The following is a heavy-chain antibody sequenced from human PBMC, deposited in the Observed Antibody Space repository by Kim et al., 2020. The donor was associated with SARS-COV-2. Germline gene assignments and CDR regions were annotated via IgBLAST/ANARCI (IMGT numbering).Heavy chain of an antibody. CDR3: ASPATVIVVVPAAIPPLSYSGMDV. J-gene: IGHJ6*02. V-gene: IGHV1-69*13. Sequence: SVKVSCKASGGTFSSYAISWVRQAPGQGLEWMGGIIPIFGTANYAQKFQGRVTITADESTSTAYMELSSLRSEDTAVYYCASPATVIVVVPAAIPPLSYSGMDVWGQGTTVTVSS. CDR1: GGTFSSYA. CDR2: IIPIFGTA. D-gene: IGHD2-2*01.